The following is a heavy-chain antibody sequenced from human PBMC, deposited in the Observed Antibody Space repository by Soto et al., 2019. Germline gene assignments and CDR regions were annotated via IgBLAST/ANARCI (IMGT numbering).Heavy chain of an antibody. CDR2: INGDGSST. V-gene: IGHV3-74*01. CDR1: GFTFNSHW. CDR3: ARDPRDGYHSPPDY. Sequence: EVQLVESGGGLVQPGGSLRLSCVPSGFTFNSHWMHWVRQAPGKGLVWVSRINGDGSSTSYADSVRGRFTISRDNAKNTLYLQINSLRSEDTAVYYCARDPRDGYHSPPDYWGQGTLVTVSS. D-gene: IGHD5-12*01. J-gene: IGHJ4*02.